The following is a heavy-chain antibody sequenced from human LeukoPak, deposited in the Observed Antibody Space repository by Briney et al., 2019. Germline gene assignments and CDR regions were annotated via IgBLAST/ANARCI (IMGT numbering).Heavy chain of an antibody. CDR1: GFTFSSTG. CDR2: IRYAGNNK. Sequence: GGSLRLSCTASGFTFSSTGMHWVRQAPGKRLEWVSYIRYAGNNKYYGDSVKGRLTVSRDNSKNTLYLQMNSLRVEDTDVYYCARTYNPDYWGQGTLVTVSS. V-gene: IGHV3-30*02. J-gene: IGHJ4*02. D-gene: IGHD1-14*01. CDR3: ARTYNPDY.